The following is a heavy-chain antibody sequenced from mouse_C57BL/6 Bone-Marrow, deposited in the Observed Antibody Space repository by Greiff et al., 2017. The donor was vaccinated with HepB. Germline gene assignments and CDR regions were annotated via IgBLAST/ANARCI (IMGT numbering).Heavy chain of an antibody. Sequence: VQLQQSGAELVKPGASVKISCKASGYAFSSYWMNWVKQRPGKGLEWIGQIYPGDGDTNYNGKFKGKATLTADKSSSTAYMHLSSLTSEDSAVYFCARGLYYYGSSPLYYFDYWGQGTTLTVSS. V-gene: IGHV1-80*01. CDR3: ARGLYYYGSSPLYYFDY. CDR2: IYPGDGDT. D-gene: IGHD1-1*01. J-gene: IGHJ2*01. CDR1: GYAFSSYW.